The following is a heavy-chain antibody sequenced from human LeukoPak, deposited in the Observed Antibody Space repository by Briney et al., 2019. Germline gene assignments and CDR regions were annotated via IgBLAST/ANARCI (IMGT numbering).Heavy chain of an antibody. D-gene: IGHD5-24*01. Sequence: ASVKVSCKASGYTFTSYDINWVRQATGQGLEWMGWMNPNSGNTGYAQKFQGRVTMTRNTSISTAYMELSSLRSEDTAVYYCARGLLLSDGYNEPSDYWGQGTLVTVSS. CDR1: GYTFTSYD. CDR2: MNPNSGNT. J-gene: IGHJ4*02. CDR3: ARGLLLSDGYNEPSDY. V-gene: IGHV1-8*01.